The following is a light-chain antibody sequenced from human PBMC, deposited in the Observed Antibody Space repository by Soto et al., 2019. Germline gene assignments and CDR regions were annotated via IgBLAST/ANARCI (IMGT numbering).Light chain of an antibody. CDR2: DVS. V-gene: IGLV2-14*01. CDR1: SSDVGGYNF. Sequence: QSALTQPASVSGSPGQSITISCTGTSSDVGGYNFVSWYQQHPGKAPKLMIYDVSNRPSGVSNRFSGPKSGNTASLTISGPPAEDEAYYYCSSNTSSSTLYVFGTGTKVTVL. CDR3: SSNTSSSTLYV. J-gene: IGLJ1*01.